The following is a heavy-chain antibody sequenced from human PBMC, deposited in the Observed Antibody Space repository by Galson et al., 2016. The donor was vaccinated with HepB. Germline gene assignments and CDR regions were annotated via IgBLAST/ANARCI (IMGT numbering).Heavy chain of an antibody. D-gene: IGHD6-13*01. Sequence: SLRLSCAASGFTFNAFRMHWVRQAPGKGLEWVTFISYDGSNKNYADSVKGRFTISRDNSRDTLYLQMNSLRPEDTAVYYCARERVAAAADYWGQGTLVTVSS. J-gene: IGHJ4*02. CDR1: GFTFNAFR. CDR3: ARERVAAAADY. V-gene: IGHV3-30*03. CDR2: ISYDGSNK.